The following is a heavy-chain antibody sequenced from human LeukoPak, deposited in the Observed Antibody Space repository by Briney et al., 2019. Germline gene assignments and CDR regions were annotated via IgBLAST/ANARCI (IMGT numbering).Heavy chain of an antibody. D-gene: IGHD3-22*01. CDR1: GYTFTGYY. CDR3: ARGPYYYDSSGYSGLSMDV. V-gene: IGHV1-2*02. J-gene: IGHJ6*02. CDR2: INPNSGGT. Sequence: ASVKVSCKASGYTFTGYYMHWVRQAPGQGLEWMGWINPNSGGTNYAQKFQGRVTMTGDTSISTAYMELSRLRSDDTAVYYCARGPYYYDSSGYSGLSMDVWGQGTTVTVSS.